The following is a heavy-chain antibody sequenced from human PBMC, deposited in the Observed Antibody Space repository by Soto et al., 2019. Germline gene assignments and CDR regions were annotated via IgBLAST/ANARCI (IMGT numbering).Heavy chain of an antibody. D-gene: IGHD3-16*01. J-gene: IGHJ4*02. V-gene: IGHV2-5*02. CDR3: APKGGGDRILDY. CDR2: IYWDDAK. CDR1: GFSLSTSGVG. Sequence: QITLKESGPTLVKPTQTLTLTCTFSGFSLSTSGVGVGWIRQPPGKALEWLALIYWDDAKHYSPSLKSRLTNTKDTSKNQVVLIMTNMDPVDTATFCCAPKGGGDRILDYWGQGTLVTVSS.